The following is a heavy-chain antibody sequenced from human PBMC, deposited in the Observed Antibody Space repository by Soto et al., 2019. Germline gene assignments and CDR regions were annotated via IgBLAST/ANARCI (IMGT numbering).Heavy chain of an antibody. D-gene: IGHD3-10*01. CDR1: GGSISSYY. CDR3: ARDYYGSGSYVNWFDP. J-gene: IGHJ5*02. CDR2: IYYSGST. V-gene: IGHV4-59*01. Sequence: SETLSLTCTVSGGSISSYYWSWIQQPPGKGLEWIGYIYYSGSTNYNPSLKSRVTISVDTSKNQFSLKLSSVTAADTAVYYCARDYYGSGSYVNWFDPWGQGTLVTVSS.